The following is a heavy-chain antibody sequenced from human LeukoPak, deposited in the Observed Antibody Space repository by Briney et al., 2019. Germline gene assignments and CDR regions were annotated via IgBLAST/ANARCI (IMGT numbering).Heavy chain of an antibody. Sequence: AGGSLRLSCAASGFTFSTYWMSWVRQAPGKGLEWVANIRKDGSDIQYVDSVKGRFTISRDNAKNSLYLEMSSLRGEDTALYYCARDAPDIVVVPAASLDAFDIWGQGTMVTVSS. V-gene: IGHV3-7*01. CDR1: GFTFSTYW. D-gene: IGHD2-2*01. CDR3: ARDAPDIVVVPAASLDAFDI. CDR2: IRKDGSDI. J-gene: IGHJ3*02.